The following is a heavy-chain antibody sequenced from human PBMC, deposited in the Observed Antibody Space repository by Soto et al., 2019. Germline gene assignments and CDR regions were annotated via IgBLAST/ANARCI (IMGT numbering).Heavy chain of an antibody. CDR3: ARQGDMAATPADAFDI. Sequence: PXESLKISFKVAGKTCINHWIAWVRQMPGKGLEWMGIIYPGDSDARYSPSFGGQVTISVDKSITTAYLQWSSLEASDSAMYYCARQGDMAATPADAFDIWGQGTMVTVSS. D-gene: IGHD3-16*01. CDR1: GKTCINHW. CDR2: IYPGDSDA. J-gene: IGHJ3*02. V-gene: IGHV5-51*01.